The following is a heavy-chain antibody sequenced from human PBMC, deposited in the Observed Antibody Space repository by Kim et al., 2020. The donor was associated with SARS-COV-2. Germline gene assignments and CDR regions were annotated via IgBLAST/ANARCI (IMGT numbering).Heavy chain of an antibody. CDR2: INHSGST. CDR1: GGSFSGYY. V-gene: IGHV4-34*01. Sequence: SETLSLTCAVYGGSFSGYYWSWIRQPPGKGLEWIGEINHSGSTNYNPSLKSRVTISVDTSKNQFSLKLSSVTAADTAVYYCARVRLTMVRGKLCPRPFD. J-gene: IGHJ3*02. D-gene: IGHD3-10*01. CDR3: ARVRLTMVRGKLCPRPFD.